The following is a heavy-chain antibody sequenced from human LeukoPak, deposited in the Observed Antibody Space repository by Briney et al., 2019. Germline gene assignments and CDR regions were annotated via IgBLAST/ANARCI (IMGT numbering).Heavy chain of an antibody. Sequence: SETLSLTCAVYGGSISGHYWSWIRQPPGKGLEWIGEINHSGSTNYNPSLKSRVTISVDTSKNQFSLKLSSVTAADTAVYYCARGVLAPFDYWGQGTLVTVSS. J-gene: IGHJ4*02. CDR3: ARGVLAPFDY. V-gene: IGHV4-34*01. CDR2: INHSGST. CDR1: GGSISGHY. D-gene: IGHD3-3*01.